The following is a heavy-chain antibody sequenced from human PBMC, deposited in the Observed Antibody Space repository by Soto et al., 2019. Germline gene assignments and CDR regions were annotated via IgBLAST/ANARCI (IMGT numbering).Heavy chain of an antibody. CDR1: GYTFTTYG. CDR2: ISTYNGNT. D-gene: IGHD3-22*01. V-gene: IGHV1-18*01. CDR3: ARGPTDYYVNSGNYFLDS. Sequence: QVQLVQSGAEVKKPGASVKVSCKASGYTFTTYGMSWVRQAPGQGLDWMGWISTYNGNTKYAERPQGMVTITTDTTTSTAYMELRSLRSEDTAVYYCARGPTDYYVNSGNYFLDSWGQGTLVTVSS. J-gene: IGHJ5*02.